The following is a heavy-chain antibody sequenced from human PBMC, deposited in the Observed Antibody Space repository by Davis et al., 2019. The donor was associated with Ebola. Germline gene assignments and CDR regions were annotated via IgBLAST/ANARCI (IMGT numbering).Heavy chain of an antibody. Sequence: PGGSLRLSCAASGVPLSSCAMSWVRQSPGGGLEWVSGIGSDTATHYADSVKGRFTISRDNAKMSLFLQMNSLRAEDTAVYYCARLLTPRYCSADGCYLEIFENWGQGTLVSVSS. CDR3: ARLLTPRYCSADGCYLEIFEN. D-gene: IGHD2-15*01. V-gene: IGHV3-23*01. J-gene: IGHJ4*02. CDR2: IGSDTAT. CDR1: GVPLSSCA.